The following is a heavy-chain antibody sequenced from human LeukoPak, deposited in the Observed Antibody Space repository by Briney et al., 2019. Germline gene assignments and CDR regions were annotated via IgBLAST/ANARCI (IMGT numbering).Heavy chain of an antibody. CDR1: GFTFSNAW. D-gene: IGHD3-22*01. V-gene: IGHV3-23*01. Sequence: GGSLRLSCAASGFTFSNAWMSWVRQAPGKGLEWVSAISGSGGSTYYADSVKGRFTISRDNSKNTLYLQMNSLRAEDTAVYYCAKEDYYDSSGYDYWGQGTLVTVSS. CDR3: AKEDYYDSSGYDY. J-gene: IGHJ4*02. CDR2: ISGSGGST.